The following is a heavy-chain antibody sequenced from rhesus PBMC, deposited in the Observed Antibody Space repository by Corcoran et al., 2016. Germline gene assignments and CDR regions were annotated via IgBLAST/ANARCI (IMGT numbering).Heavy chain of an antibody. D-gene: IGHD3-16*01. CDR2: IYVSSGST. CDR3: ARDGYSGSYFDY. V-gene: IGHV4-160*01. Sequence: QVQLQESGPGLVKPSETLSLTCAVSGGSISSNYWSWIRQPPGKGLEGIGYIYVSSGSTYYNPSLNSRVTISTDTSKNQFSLKLSSVTAADTAVYYCARDGYSGSYFDYWGQGVLVTVSS. J-gene: IGHJ4*01. CDR1: GGSISSNY.